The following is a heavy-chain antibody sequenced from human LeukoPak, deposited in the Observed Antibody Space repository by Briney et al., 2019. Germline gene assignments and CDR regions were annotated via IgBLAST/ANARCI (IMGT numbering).Heavy chain of an antibody. J-gene: IGHJ3*02. Sequence: PSETLSLTCTVSGGSISSYYWSWIRQPPGKGLEWIGHIYYSGSTNYNPSLKSRVTISVDTSKNQFSLKLSSVTAADTAVYYCAREEYFVRKDAFDIWGQGTMVTVSS. CDR3: AREEYFVRKDAFDI. CDR1: GGSISSYY. V-gene: IGHV4-59*01. CDR2: IYYSGST. D-gene: IGHD6-6*01.